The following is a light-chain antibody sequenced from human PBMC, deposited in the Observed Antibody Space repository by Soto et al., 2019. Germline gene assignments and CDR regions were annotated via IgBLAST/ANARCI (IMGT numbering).Light chain of an antibody. CDR1: QSISSG. Sequence: IQMTQSPPTLSDSVGDRVTITCRASQSISSGLAWYQQKPGKAPNLLIYEASSLESGVPSRFSGSGSGTEFTPTISSLQPHDSATYYCQQSNVSSRTFGQGTRWIS. CDR2: EAS. V-gene: IGKV1-5*03. CDR3: QQSNVSSRT. J-gene: IGKJ1*01.